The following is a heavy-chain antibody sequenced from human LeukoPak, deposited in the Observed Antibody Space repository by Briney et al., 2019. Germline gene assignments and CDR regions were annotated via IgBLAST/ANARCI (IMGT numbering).Heavy chain of an antibody. CDR2: IYYSGST. J-gene: IGHJ4*02. V-gene: IGHV4-31*03. CDR3: ARGSNYDILTGYYIGGAIFDY. Sequence: PSQTLPLTCTVSGGSISSGGYYWSWIRQHPGKGLEWIGYIYYSGSTYYNPSLKSRVTISVDTSKNQFSLKLSSVTAADTAVYYCARGSNYDILTGYYIGGAIFDYWGQGTLVTVSS. CDR1: GGSISSGGYY. D-gene: IGHD3-9*01.